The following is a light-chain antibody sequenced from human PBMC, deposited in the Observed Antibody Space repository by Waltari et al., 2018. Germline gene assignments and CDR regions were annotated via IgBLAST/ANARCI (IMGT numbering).Light chain of an antibody. Sequence: DIQMTQSPSTLSASVGDRVTITCRASQSISSWLAWYQVRPGKAPKLLIQKASSLQSVVPSRFSGSESGTTEFTLTISSLQPDDFATYYCQHYSSAPYTFGQGTKLEIK. CDR3: QHYSSAPYT. CDR2: KAS. CDR1: QSISSW. V-gene: IGKV1-5*03. J-gene: IGKJ2*01.